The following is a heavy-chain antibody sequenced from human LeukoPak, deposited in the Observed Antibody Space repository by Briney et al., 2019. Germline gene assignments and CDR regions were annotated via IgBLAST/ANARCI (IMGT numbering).Heavy chain of an antibody. CDR1: GFSFSSYV. V-gene: IGHV3-64*02. Sequence: GGSLRLSCAASGFSFSSYVMHWVRQAPGKGLEYVSAISSNGGETYYADSVKGRFTISRDNSKNALYLQMNSLRAEDTAVYYCAKDLFEDSSGYFEGVFDYWGQGTLVTVSS. CDR3: AKDLFEDSSGYFEGVFDY. D-gene: IGHD3-22*01. J-gene: IGHJ4*02. CDR2: ISSNGGET.